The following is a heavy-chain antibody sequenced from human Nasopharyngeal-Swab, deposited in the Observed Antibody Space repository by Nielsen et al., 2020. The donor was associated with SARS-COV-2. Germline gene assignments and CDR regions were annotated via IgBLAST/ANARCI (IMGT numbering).Heavy chain of an antibody. Sequence: SETLSLTCTVSGGSISSGGYYWSWIRQHPGKGLEWIGYIYYSGSTYYNPSLKSRVTISVDTSKNQFSLKLSSVTAADTAVYYCAREVVPAAIPHYYYGMDVWGQGTTVTVSS. CDR2: IYYSGST. CDR1: GGSISSGGYY. D-gene: IGHD2-2*01. J-gene: IGHJ6*02. CDR3: AREVVPAAIPHYYYGMDV. V-gene: IGHV4-31*03.